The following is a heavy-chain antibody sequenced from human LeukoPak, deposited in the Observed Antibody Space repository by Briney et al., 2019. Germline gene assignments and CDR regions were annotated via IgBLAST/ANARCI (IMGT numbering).Heavy chain of an antibody. CDR2: IIPIFGTA. V-gene: IGHV1-69*13. Sequence: SVNVSFKASGGTFSSYAFSWVRQAPGQGLEWMGGIIPIFGTANYAQKFQGRVTITADESTSTAYMELSSLRSEDTAVYYCARDPLRGGSGYRAFDYWGQGTLVTVSS. D-gene: IGHD3-3*01. CDR3: ARDPLRGGSGYRAFDY. CDR1: GGTFSSYA. J-gene: IGHJ4*02.